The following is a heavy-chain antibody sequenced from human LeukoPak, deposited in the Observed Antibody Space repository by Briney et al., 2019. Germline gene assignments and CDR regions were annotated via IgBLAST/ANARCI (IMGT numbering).Heavy chain of an antibody. V-gene: IGHV4-4*07. Sequence: PSETLSLTCTVSGGSISSYYWSWIRQPAGKGLGWIGRIYTSGSTNYNPSLKSRVTMSVDTSKNQFSLKLSSVTAADTAVYYCARAGLKGKRNWFDPWGQGTLVTVSS. CDR1: GGSISSYY. CDR3: ARAGLKGKRNWFDP. CDR2: IYTSGST. D-gene: IGHD2-8*01. J-gene: IGHJ5*02.